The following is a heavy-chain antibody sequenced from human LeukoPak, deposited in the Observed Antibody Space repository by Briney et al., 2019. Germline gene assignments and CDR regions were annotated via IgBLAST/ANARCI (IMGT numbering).Heavy chain of an antibody. CDR3: AKLADTSTIDY. V-gene: IGHV3-30*02. CDR1: GFTFSAFG. CDR2: IRYDGGLQ. J-gene: IGHJ4*02. D-gene: IGHD5-18*01. Sequence: SGGSLRLSCAASGFTFSAFGMHWVRQAPGKGLEWISFIRYDGGLQYYGDSVKGRFSISRDNSKNTLYLQINSLRTEDTAVYYCAKLADTSTIDYWGQGTLVTVSS.